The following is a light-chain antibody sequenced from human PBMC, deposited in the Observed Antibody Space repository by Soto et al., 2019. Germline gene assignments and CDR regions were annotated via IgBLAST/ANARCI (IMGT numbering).Light chain of an antibody. Sequence: QSALTQPASVSGSPGQSITISCTGTSSDVGSYNLVSWYQQHPGKAPKLMIYEGSKRPSGVSNRFSGSISGITASLTISGLQAEDAADYYCCSYAGSSTWVFGGGTKLTVL. CDR1: SSDVGSYNL. V-gene: IGLV2-23*01. CDR3: CSYAGSSTWV. CDR2: EGS. J-gene: IGLJ3*02.